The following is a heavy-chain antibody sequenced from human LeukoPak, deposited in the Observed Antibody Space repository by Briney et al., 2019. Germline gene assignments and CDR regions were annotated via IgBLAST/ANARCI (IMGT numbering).Heavy chain of an antibody. Sequence: SETLSLTCTVSGGSISSYYWSWIRQPPGKGLEWIGYTYYSGSTNYNPSLKSRVTISVDTSKNQFSLKLSSVTAADTAVYYCARHGLYSSSWYGEYYYYGMDVWGQGTTVTVSS. CDR3: ARHGLYSSSWYGEYYYYGMDV. CDR1: GGSISSYY. V-gene: IGHV4-59*08. J-gene: IGHJ6*02. CDR2: TYYSGST. D-gene: IGHD6-13*01.